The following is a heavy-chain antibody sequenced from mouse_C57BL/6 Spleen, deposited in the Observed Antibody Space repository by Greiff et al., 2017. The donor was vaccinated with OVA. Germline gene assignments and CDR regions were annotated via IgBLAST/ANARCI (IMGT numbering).Heavy chain of an antibody. D-gene: IGHD1-1*01. V-gene: IGHV5-9*01. Sequence: EVQLVESGGGLVKPGGSLKLSCAASGFTFSSYTMSWVRQTPEKRLEWVATISGGGGNTYYPDSVKGRFTISRDNAKNTLYLQMSSLRSEDTALYYCARQITTVVAYYFDYWGQGTTLTVSS. CDR3: ARQITTVVAYYFDY. CDR2: ISGGGGNT. J-gene: IGHJ2*01. CDR1: GFTFSSYT.